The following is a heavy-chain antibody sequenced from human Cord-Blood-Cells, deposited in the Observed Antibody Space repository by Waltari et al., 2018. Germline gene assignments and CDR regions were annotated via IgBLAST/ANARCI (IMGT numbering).Heavy chain of an antibody. CDR1: GGSISSSSYY. CDR3: SGLPYWNYDYYGMDV. J-gene: IGHJ6*02. CDR2: IYYRGGN. D-gene: IGHD1-1*01. Sequence: QLQLQESGPGLVRPSETLSLPCTLAGGSISSSSYYWAWIRQPPGKGLEWSGSIYYRGGNYSNPYHKSRVIRSVDTSKNQCSLKLSFVTAADTAVDYWSGLPYWNYDYYGMDVWGQWTTVTVSS. V-gene: IGHV4-39*01.